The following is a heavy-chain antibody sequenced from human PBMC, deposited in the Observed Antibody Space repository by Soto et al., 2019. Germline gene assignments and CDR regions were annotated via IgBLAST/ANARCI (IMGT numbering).Heavy chain of an antibody. J-gene: IGHJ6*02. D-gene: IGHD2-2*01. CDR3: ARDIVVVPAAPSFAYYYYYGMDV. Sequence: GGSLRLSCAASGFTFSSYAMHWVRQAPGKGLEWVAVISYDGSNKYYADSVKGRFTISRDNSKNTLYLQMNSLRAEDTAVYYCARDIVVVPAAPSFAYYYYYGMDVWGQGTTDTVSS. V-gene: IGHV3-30-3*01. CDR1: GFTFSSYA. CDR2: ISYDGSNK.